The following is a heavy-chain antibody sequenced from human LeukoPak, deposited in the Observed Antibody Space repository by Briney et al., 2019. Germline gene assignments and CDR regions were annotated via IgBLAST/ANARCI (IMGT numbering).Heavy chain of an antibody. V-gene: IGHV1-18*01. D-gene: IGHD3-16*01. CDR3: ARDGPRGYFQH. CDR2: ITAYNGNT. Sequence: ASVKVSCKASGYTFTSYGVSWVRQAPGQGLEYVGWITAYNGNTNYAQKLQGRVPMTTDTSTSTAYMELRSLKSDDTAVYYCARDGPRGYFQHWGQGTLVTVSS. CDR1: GYTFTSYG. J-gene: IGHJ1*01.